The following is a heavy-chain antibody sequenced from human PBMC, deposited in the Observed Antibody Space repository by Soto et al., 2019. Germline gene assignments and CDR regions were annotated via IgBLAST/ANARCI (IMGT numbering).Heavy chain of an antibody. D-gene: IGHD4-17*01. V-gene: IGHV4-39*01. CDR1: GGSISSSSYY. J-gene: IGHJ4*02. Sequence: QLQLQESGPGLVKPSETLSLTCTVSGGSISSSSYYWGWIRQPPGKGLEWIGSIYYSGSTYYNPSLKSRVTISVDTSKNQFSLKLSSVTAADTAVYYCARHPSNCGDYYFDYWGQGTLVTVSS. CDR2: IYYSGST. CDR3: ARHPSNCGDYYFDY.